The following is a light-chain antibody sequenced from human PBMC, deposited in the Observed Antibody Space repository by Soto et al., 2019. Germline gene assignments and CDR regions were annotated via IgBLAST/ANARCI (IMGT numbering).Light chain of an antibody. CDR2: GVS. V-gene: IGLV2-14*01. CDR1: ISDFVVYNY. J-gene: IGLJ3*02. CDR3: SSFTYSSTWV. Sequence: SVLTQPASVSGSPGQSITISCTGTISDFVVYNYVSWYQQHPGKAPKLMIYGVSNRPSGVSNRFSGSRSGNTASLTISGLQPEDEADYYCSSFTYSSTWVFGGGTQLTV.